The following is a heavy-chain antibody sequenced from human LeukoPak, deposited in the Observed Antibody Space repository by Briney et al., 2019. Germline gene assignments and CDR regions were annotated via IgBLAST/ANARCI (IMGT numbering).Heavy chain of an antibody. CDR1: GGSISSSSYH. D-gene: IGHD2-21*02. V-gene: IGHV4-39*01. Sequence: SETLSLTCTVSGGSISSSSYHWGWIRQPPGKGLEWIGSIYYSGNTYYNPSLESRVIMFVDTSKNQFSLKLSSLTAADTAVYYCARRGVVTALRPTNWLDPWGQGTLVTVSS. CDR3: ARRGVVTALRPTNWLDP. J-gene: IGHJ5*02. CDR2: IYYSGNT.